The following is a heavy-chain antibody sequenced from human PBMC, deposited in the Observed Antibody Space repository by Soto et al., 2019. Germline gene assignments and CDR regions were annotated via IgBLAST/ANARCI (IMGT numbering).Heavy chain of an antibody. CDR1: GYTFTSYG. CDR3: ARDGVVDTAMVYYYGMDV. D-gene: IGHD5-18*01. V-gene: IGHV1-18*01. CDR2: ISAYNGNT. Sequence: ASVKVSCKASGYTFTSYGISWVRQAPGQGLEWMGWISAYNGNTNYAQKLQGRVTMTTDTSTSTAYMELRSLRSDDTAVYCCARDGVVDTAMVYYYGMDVWGQGTTVTVSS. J-gene: IGHJ6*02.